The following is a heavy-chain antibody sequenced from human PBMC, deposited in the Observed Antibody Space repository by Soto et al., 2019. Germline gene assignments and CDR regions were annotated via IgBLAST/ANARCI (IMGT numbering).Heavy chain of an antibody. D-gene: IGHD3-22*01. Sequence: EVQLVESGGGLVQPGGSLRLSCAASGFTFSSYSMNWVRQAPGKGLGWVSYISSSSSTIYYADSVKGRFTISRDNAKNSLYLQMNSLRDEDTAVYYCARGADYDSSGIRLNWFDPWGQVTLVTVSS. V-gene: IGHV3-48*02. CDR3: ARGADYDSSGIRLNWFDP. CDR1: GFTFSSYS. J-gene: IGHJ5*02. CDR2: ISSSSSTI.